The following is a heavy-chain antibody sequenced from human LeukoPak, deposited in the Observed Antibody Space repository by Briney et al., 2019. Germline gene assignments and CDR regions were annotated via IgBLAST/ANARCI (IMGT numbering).Heavy chain of an antibody. D-gene: IGHD6-19*01. CDR1: GFTFSSYS. Sequence: PGGSLRLSCAASGFTFSSYSMNWVRQAPGKGLEWVSYISSSSSTIYYADSVKGRFTISRDNAKNSLYLQMNSLRAEDTAVYYCARASGDYQYNTGYSSGWYEYFQHWGQGTLVTVSS. CDR2: ISSSSSTI. CDR3: ARASGDYQYNTGYSSGWYEYFQH. J-gene: IGHJ1*01. V-gene: IGHV3-48*01.